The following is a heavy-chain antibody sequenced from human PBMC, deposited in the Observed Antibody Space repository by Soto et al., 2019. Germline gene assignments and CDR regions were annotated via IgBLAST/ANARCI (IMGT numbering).Heavy chain of an antibody. CDR1: GGTFSSYA. Sequence: QVQLVQSGAEVKKPGSSVKVSCKASGGTFSSYAISWVRQAPGQGLEWLGGIMPIFGTANYAQKFQGRVTITADESTTTAYMELSSLRSEDTAVYYCATHPLATITYQYGRDVWGQGTTVTVSS. CDR3: ATHPLATITYQYGRDV. D-gene: IGHD5-12*01. V-gene: IGHV1-69*12. CDR2: IMPIFGTA. J-gene: IGHJ6*02.